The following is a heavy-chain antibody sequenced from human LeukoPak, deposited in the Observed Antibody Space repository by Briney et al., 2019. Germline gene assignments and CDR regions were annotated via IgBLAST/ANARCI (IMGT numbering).Heavy chain of an antibody. J-gene: IGHJ6*04. D-gene: IGHD4-17*01. CDR3: ARSAPYGDYVGYYYGMDV. CDR2: IYYSGST. Sequence: SQTLSLTCTVSGGSISSGDYYWSWIRQPPGKGLEWIGYIYYSGSTYHNPSLKSRVTISVDTSKNQFSLKLSSVTAADTAVYYCARSAPYGDYVGYYYGMDVWGKGTTVTVSS. CDR1: GGSISSGDYY. V-gene: IGHV4-30-4*01.